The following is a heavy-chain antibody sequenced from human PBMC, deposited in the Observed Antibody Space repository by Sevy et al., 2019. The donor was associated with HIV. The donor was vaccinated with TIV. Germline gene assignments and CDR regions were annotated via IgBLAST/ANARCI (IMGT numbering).Heavy chain of an antibody. D-gene: IGHD6-13*01. Sequence: GGSLRLSCAASGFTFSSYSMNWVRQAPGKGLEWVSYISSSSSTIYYADSVKGRFTISRDNAKNSLYLQMNSLRAEDTAVDYCARLSGYSSSWSYFDYWGQGTLVTVSS. CDR3: ARLSGYSSSWSYFDY. CDR1: GFTFSSYS. CDR2: ISSSSSTI. V-gene: IGHV3-48*01. J-gene: IGHJ4*02.